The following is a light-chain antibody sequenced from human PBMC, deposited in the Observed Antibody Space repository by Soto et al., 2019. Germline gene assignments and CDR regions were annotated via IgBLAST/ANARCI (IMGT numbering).Light chain of an antibody. CDR3: QKYTTVPT. CDR2: AAS. V-gene: IGKV1-27*01. Sequence: DIQMTQSPSSLSASVGDRVTITCRASQGISNYLAWYQQIPGKVPKLLISAASTLQSGVPSRCSGSGSGTDFTLTISSLQPEDVATYYCQKYTTVPTFGGGTKVEIK. CDR1: QGISNY. J-gene: IGKJ4*01.